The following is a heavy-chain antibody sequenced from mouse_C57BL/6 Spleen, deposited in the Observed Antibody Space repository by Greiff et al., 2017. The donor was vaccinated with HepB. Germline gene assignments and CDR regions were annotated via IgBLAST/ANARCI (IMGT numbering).Heavy chain of an antibody. V-gene: IGHV1-22*01. CDR1: GYTFTDYN. CDR3: ARHYGSSYGFAY. D-gene: IGHD1-1*01. J-gene: IGHJ3*01. CDR2: INPNNGGT. Sequence: DVQLQESGPELVKPGASVKMSCKASGYTFTDYNMHWVKQSHGKSLEWIGYINPNNGGTSYNQKFKGKATLTVNKSSSTAYMELRSLTAEDSAVYYCARHYGSSYGFAYWGQGTLVTVSA.